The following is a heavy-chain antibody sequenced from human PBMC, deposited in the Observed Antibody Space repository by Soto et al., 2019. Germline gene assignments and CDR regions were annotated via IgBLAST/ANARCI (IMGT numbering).Heavy chain of an antibody. CDR2: IKQDGSEK. CDR3: ARDRVGYSSSWYPY. CDR1: GLTFSSNW. Sequence: GSLRVSGAASGLTFSSNWMGWVRQAPGKGLEWVANIKQDGSEKYYVDSVKGRLTISRDNAKNSLYLQMNSLRAEDTAVYYFARDRVGYSSSWYPYWAQGTLVTVS. D-gene: IGHD6-13*01. J-gene: IGHJ4*02. V-gene: IGHV3-7*01.